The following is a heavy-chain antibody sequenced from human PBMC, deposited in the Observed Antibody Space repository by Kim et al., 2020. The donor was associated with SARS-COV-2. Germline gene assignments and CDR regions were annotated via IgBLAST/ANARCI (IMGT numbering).Heavy chain of an antibody. Sequence: GGSLRLSCAASGFTFSSYWMGWVRQSPGKGLEWVANIKEDGSEKNFVYSVKGRFTISRDNAKNSLYLQMNSLRDEATAVYYCARDNQRWFDPWGQGTLVT. CDR3: ARDNQRWFDP. CDR1: GFTFSSYW. J-gene: IGHJ5*02. V-gene: IGHV3-7*01. D-gene: IGHD2-2*01. CDR2: IKEDGSEK.